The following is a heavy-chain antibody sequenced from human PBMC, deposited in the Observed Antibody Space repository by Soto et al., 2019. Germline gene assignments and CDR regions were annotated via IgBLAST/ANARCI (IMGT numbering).Heavy chain of an antibody. V-gene: IGHV1-3*01. J-gene: IGHJ5*02. CDR2: INPDNGNT. D-gene: IGHD2-15*01. Sequence: ASVKVSCKASGYTFTRYTMNWVRQAPGQRLEWMGWINPDNGNTKSSQKFQDRVIITRDTSASTAYMDLSSLRSEDTAVYYCARGIATGQLDPWGQGTILTISS. CDR3: ARGIATGQLDP. CDR1: GYTFTRYT.